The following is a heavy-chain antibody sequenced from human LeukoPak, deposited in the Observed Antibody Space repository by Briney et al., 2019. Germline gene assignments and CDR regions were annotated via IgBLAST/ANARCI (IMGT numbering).Heavy chain of an antibody. CDR1: GFTFNIFG. J-gene: IGHJ4*02. CDR3: AKDPKNNGYGEGSFDY. CDR2: IRNDGTHE. Sequence: GGSLRLSCTASGFTFNIFGMYWVRQAPGKGLEWVAFIRNDGTHEKYGDSVKGRFTISRDNSKNTLYLLMNSLRGEDTAIYYFAKDPKNNGYGEGSFDYWAQETLVSVSS. D-gene: IGHD2-8*01. V-gene: IGHV3-30*02.